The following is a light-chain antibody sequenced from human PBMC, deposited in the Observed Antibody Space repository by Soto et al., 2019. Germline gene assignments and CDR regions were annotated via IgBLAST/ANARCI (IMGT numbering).Light chain of an antibody. CDR1: QSISHF. Sequence: DIHMTQSPSTLSASVGDRVTITCRASQSISHFLAWYQQKPGKVPKLLIYDASNLGSGVPSRFSGSGSATDFTLTISGLQPDDFTTYYGKQYTSYSRAFGQGTKVDX. J-gene: IGKJ1*01. CDR2: DAS. V-gene: IGKV1-5*01. CDR3: KQYTSYSRA.